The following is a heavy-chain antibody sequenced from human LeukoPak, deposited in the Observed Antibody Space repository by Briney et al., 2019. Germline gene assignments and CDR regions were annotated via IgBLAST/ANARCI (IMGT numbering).Heavy chain of an antibody. D-gene: IGHD6-19*01. CDR2: ISGSGDST. J-gene: IGHJ4*02. Sequence: GGSPRLSCAASGFTFSSYAMSWVRQAPGKGLEWVSAISGSGDSTYYADSVKGRFTISRDNSMNTLYLQMNSLRAEDTAVYYCAKALIAVAEVDYWGQGTLVTVSS. V-gene: IGHV3-23*01. CDR1: GFTFSSYA. CDR3: AKALIAVAEVDY.